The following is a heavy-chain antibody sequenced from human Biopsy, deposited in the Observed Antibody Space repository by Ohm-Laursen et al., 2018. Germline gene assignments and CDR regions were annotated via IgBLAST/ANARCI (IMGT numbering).Heavy chain of an antibody. J-gene: IGHJ6*02. D-gene: IGHD1-1*01. CDR1: GYTFTSYG. CDR2: INTENGNT. CDR3: ARAKLEPVYYYYGMDV. Sequence: SVKVSCKPSGYTFTSYGISWVRQAPGQGLEWMGWINTENGNTIYAQNLQGRITMTADTSTSTAYMEVTSLRSDDTAVYYCARAKLEPVYYYYGMDVWGQGTTVTVSS. V-gene: IGHV1-18*01.